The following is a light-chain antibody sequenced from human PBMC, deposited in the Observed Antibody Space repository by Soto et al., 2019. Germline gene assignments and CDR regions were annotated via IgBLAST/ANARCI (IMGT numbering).Light chain of an antibody. J-gene: IGLJ1*01. Sequence: QSALTQPVSVSGSPGQSITISCTGTSSDVGGYNYVSWYQQYPGKAPKLMIYEVGNRPSGVSNRFSGSKSGNTASLTISGLQSADEADYYCSSYTSSSTVVFGTGTKVTVL. V-gene: IGLV2-14*01. CDR2: EVG. CDR3: SSYTSSSTVV. CDR1: SSDVGGYNY.